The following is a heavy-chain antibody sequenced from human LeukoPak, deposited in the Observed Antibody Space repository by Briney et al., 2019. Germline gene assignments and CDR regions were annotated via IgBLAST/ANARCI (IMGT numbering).Heavy chain of an antibody. V-gene: IGHV4-39*01. CDR2: IYYSENT. CDR3: ARQTGVGLFILP. D-gene: IGHD3-3*01. Sequence: SETLSLTCTVSGGSISSSPYYWGWIRRPPGKGLEWVGSIYYSENTYYNPSLKSRVTISVDTSKNQFSLKLTSVTAADTAVYYCARQTGVGLFILPGGQGTLVTVSS. J-gene: IGHJ4*02. CDR1: GGSISSSPYY.